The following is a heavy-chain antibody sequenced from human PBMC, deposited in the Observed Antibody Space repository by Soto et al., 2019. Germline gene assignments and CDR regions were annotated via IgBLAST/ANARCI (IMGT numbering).Heavy chain of an antibody. CDR1: GFTFSNAW. D-gene: IGHD2-2*02. V-gene: IGHV3-15*01. J-gene: IGHJ6*02. CDR2: IKSKTDGGTT. Sequence: GFPRLSCAASGFTFSNAWMSWVRQAPGKGLEWVGRIKSKTDGGTTDYAAPVKGRFTISRDDSKNTLYLQMNSLKTEDTAVYYCTTVPLYCSSTSCYRGYYYYGMDVWGQGTTVTVSS. CDR3: TTVPLYCSSTSCYRGYYYYGMDV.